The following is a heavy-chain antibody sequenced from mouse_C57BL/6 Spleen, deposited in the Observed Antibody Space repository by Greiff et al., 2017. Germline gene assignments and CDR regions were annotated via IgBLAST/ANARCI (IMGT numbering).Heavy chain of an antibody. CDR1: GFSLTSYG. CDR3: AKNYRVYYAMDY. V-gene: IGHV2-5*01. Sequence: QVQLQQSGPGLVQPSQSLSITCTVSGFSLTSYGVHWVRQSPGKGLEWLGVIWRGGSTDFNAAFMSRLSITKDNSKSQVFFKMNSLQADDTAIYYCAKNYRVYYAMDYWGQGTSVTVSS. CDR2: IWRGGST. J-gene: IGHJ4*01.